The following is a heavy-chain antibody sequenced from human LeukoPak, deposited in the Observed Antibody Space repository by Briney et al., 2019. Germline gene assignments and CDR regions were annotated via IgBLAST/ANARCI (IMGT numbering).Heavy chain of an antibody. CDR1: DYTFSIYT. CDR2: ISPYNGNT. CDR3: ARGTCRGGNCYLPSHDAFDV. J-gene: IGHJ3*01. V-gene: IGHV1-18*01. Sequence: ASVKVSCKTSDYTFSIYTINWVRQAPGQGLEWMGWISPYNGNTNYPQKFRGRVTMITDISTNTAYMELRSLRSDDTAVYYCARGTCRGGNCYLPSHDAFDVWGQGTMVTVSS. D-gene: IGHD2-15*01.